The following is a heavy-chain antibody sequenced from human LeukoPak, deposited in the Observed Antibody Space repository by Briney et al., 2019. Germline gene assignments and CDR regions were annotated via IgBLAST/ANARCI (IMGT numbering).Heavy chain of an antibody. CDR3: ARVPSIVGATYYGMDV. V-gene: IGHV4-34*01. J-gene: IGHJ6*02. CDR1: GGSFSGYY. Sequence: SETLSLTCAVYGGSFSGYYWSWIRQPPGKGLEWIGEINHSGSTNYNPSLKSRVTISVDTSKNQFSLKLSSVTAADTAVYYCARVPSIVGATYYGMDVRGQGTTVTVSS. CDR2: INHSGST. D-gene: IGHD1-26*01.